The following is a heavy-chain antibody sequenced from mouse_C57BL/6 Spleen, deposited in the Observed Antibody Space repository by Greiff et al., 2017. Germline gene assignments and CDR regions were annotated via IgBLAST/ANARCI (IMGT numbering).Heavy chain of an antibody. Sequence: QVHVKQSGPELVKPGASVKISCKASGYSFTSYYIHWVKQRPGQGLEWIGWIYPGSGNTKYNEKFKGKATLTADTSSSTAYMQLSSLTSEDSAVYYCARSGSAWYFDVWGTGTTVTVSS. CDR1: GYSFTSYY. CDR3: ARSGSAWYFDV. CDR2: IYPGSGNT. J-gene: IGHJ1*03. D-gene: IGHD3-2*02. V-gene: IGHV1-66*01.